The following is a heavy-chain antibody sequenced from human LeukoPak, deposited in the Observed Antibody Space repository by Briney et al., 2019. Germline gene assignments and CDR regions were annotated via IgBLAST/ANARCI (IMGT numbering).Heavy chain of an antibody. J-gene: IGHJ4*02. Sequence: GGSLRLSCAASGFTFSNYSMNWVRQAPGKGLEWVSSISSSSSYIYYADSVKGRFTISRDNAKNSLYLQMNSLRAEDTAVYYCARLYDSSGYYPFDYWGQGTLVTVSS. V-gene: IGHV3-21*01. CDR1: GFTFSNYS. D-gene: IGHD3-22*01. CDR2: ISSSSSYI. CDR3: ARLYDSSGYYPFDY.